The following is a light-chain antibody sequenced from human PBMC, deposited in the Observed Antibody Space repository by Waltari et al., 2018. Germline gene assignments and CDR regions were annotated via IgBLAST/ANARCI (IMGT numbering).Light chain of an antibody. V-gene: IGKV4-1*01. CDR3: QQYYSIPLT. CDR2: WAS. J-gene: IGKJ4*01. Sequence: DIVMTQSADSLAVSLGERATINCKSSQSVLYSPNNKNYLAWYQQKPGQPPKLLIYWASTRESGVPDRFTGSGSGTDFTLTISSLQAEDVAVYYCQQYYSIPLTFGGGTTVEIK. CDR1: QSVLYSPNNKNY.